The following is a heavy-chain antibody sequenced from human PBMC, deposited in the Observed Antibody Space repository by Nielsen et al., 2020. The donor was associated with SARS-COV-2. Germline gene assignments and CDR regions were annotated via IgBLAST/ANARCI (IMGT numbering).Heavy chain of an antibody. V-gene: IGHV1-2*02. D-gene: IGHD6-19*01. CDR3: ATEFAAIAVAGTLFY. CDR2: INPNSGGT. Sequence: ASVKVSCKASGYTFTGYYMHWVRQAPGQGLEWMGWINPNSGGTNYAQKFQGRVTMTEDTSTDTAYMELSSLRSEDTAVYYCATEFAAIAVAGTLFYWGQGTLVTVSS. J-gene: IGHJ4*02. CDR1: GYTFTGYY.